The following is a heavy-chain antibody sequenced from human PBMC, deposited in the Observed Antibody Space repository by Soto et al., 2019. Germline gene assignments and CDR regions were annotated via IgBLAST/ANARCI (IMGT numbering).Heavy chain of an antibody. D-gene: IGHD2-2*01. CDR3: AKTGFGRYWSSPSCVHFDS. Sequence: EVQVLESGGGLVQPGGSLRLSCVASGFTFTTYAMTWVRQAPGKGLEWVSIISGSGGSTHYADSVKGRFIISRDNSKNKMYLQMHGLRAEDTAVYYCAKTGFGRYWSSPSCVHFDSWGQGTLFPVSS. J-gene: IGHJ4*02. CDR2: ISGSGGST. CDR1: GFTFTTYA. V-gene: IGHV3-23*01.